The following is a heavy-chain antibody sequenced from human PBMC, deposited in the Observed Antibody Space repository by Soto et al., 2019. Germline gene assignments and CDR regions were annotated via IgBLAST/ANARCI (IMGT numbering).Heavy chain of an antibody. CDR2: MSSSSYT. V-gene: IGHV3-11*06. CDR1: GFTFSDYY. D-gene: IGHD2-2*01. Sequence: GWSLRLSCAASGFTFSDYYMSLIRQAPGKGLEWVSHMSSSSYTNYADSVKGRFTISRDNAKNSLYLQMNSLGVEDTAVYYCARGGLVLPADSPIEYWGRGTLVTVSS. J-gene: IGHJ4*02. CDR3: ARGGLVLPADSPIEY.